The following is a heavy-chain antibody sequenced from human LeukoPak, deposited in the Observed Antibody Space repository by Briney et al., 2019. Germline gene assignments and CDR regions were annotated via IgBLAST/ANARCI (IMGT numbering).Heavy chain of an antibody. CDR1: GYTFTSYD. Sequence: ASVKVSCKASGYTFTSYDINWVRQATGQGLEWMGWMNPNSGNTGYAQKFQGRVTMTRDTSKSTAYMELRSLRSDDTAVYYCARDSDDSSGYYSGPYFDYWGQGTLVTVSS. D-gene: IGHD3-22*01. CDR3: ARDSDDSSGYYSGPYFDY. V-gene: IGHV1-8*01. J-gene: IGHJ4*02. CDR2: MNPNSGNT.